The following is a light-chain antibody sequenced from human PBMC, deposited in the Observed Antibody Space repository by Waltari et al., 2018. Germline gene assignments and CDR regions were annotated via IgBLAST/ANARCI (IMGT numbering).Light chain of an antibody. CDR3: QHNLRLPVT. J-gene: IGKJ1*01. Sequence: EIVLTQSPGTLSLSPGATATLSCRASQSVGRSLVWYQQKPGQAPRLLICAASTRATGIPDRFSGSGSGTDFSLTISRLEPEDFAVYYCQHNLRLPVTFGQGTKVEFK. V-gene: IGKV3-20*01. CDR2: AAS. CDR1: QSVGRS.